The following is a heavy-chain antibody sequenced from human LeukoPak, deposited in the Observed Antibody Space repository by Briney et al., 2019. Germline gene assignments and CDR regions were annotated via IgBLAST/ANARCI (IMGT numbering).Heavy chain of an antibody. CDR3: ARWGYYIDY. CDR1: GYSISSGYY. V-gene: IGHV4-38-2*02. Sequence: SETLSLTCTVSGYSISSGYYWGWIRQPPGKGLEWIGSIYHSGSTYYNPSLKSRVTISVDTSKNQFSLKLSSVTAADTAVYYCARWGYYIDYWGQGTLVTVSS. CDR2: IYHSGST. J-gene: IGHJ4*02. D-gene: IGHD3-10*01.